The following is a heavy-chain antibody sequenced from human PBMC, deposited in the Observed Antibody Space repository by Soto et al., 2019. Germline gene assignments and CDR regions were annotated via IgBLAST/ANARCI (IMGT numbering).Heavy chain of an antibody. V-gene: IGHV1-69*13. CDR2: IIPFFGTA. D-gene: IGHD3-16*01. J-gene: IGHJ4*02. Sequence: SVKVSCKASGGTFSTFGISWVRQAPGQGLEWMGGIIPFFGTAKYSQKFEDRITITADESTNTVYMDLRSLTSEDTAIYYCARTAPMDAGDKYYYDFWGQGALVTVPQ. CDR1: GGTFSTFG. CDR3: ARTAPMDAGDKYYYDF.